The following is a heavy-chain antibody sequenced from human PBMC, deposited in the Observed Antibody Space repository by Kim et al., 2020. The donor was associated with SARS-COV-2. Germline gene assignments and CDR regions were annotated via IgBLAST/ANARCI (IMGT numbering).Heavy chain of an antibody. CDR1: GFTFSAYW. CDR3: ARDWGFPDHDWHVDL. CDR2: ISSSGSSA. V-gene: IGHV3-74*01. J-gene: IGHJ2*01. Sequence: GGSLRLSCAASGFTFSAYWMHWVRQAPGKGLVWVSRISSSGSSASHADSVKGRFTSSRDNAKNTLYLQMNSLRAEDTAVYYCARDWGFPDHDWHVDLGGRGTLVTVS. D-gene: IGHD3-16*01.